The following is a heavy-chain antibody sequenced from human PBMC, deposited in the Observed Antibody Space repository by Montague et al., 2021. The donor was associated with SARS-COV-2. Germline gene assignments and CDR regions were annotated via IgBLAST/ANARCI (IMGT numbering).Heavy chain of an antibody. D-gene: IGHD1-26*01. Sequence: SETLSLTCTVSGGSISPYYWSWIRQPPGKGLERIGNMYYAGSTXXXSSXXXRLTIPVATSENQISLNVTSMTPADTAVYYCDRVGWGLRVGVYYFDFWGQGTLVTVSS. CDR2: MYYAGST. J-gene: IGHJ4*02. V-gene: IGHV4-59*01. CDR1: GGSISPYY. CDR3: DRVGWGLRVGVYYFDF.